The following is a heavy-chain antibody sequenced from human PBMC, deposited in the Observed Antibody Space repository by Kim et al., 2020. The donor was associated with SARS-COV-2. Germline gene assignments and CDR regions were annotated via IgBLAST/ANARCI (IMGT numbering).Heavy chain of an antibody. CDR3: ARDGGDMDV. CDR2: INYSGST. V-gene: IGHV4-59*01. CDR1: GGSISSYN. D-gene: IGHD2-21*01. Sequence: SETLSLTCTVSGGSISSYNWSWIRQPPGKGLEWIGYINYSGSTNYNPSLKSRVTITVDTSKNQLSLMLSSVTTADTAVYYCARDGGDMDVWGQGTTVTVSS. J-gene: IGHJ6*02.